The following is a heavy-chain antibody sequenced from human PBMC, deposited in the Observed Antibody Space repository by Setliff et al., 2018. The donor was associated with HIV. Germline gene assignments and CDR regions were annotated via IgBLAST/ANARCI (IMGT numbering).Heavy chain of an antibody. J-gene: IGHJ4*02. Sequence: KPSETLSLTCAVYGGSFSGYYWTWIRQSPGKGLEWIGEINDRGSTNYNPSLKSRVTMSVDTSKSQFSLKLSSVTAADTAVYYCVRGLGVRWDMTLVPAGIPFDFWGQGSLVTVSS. CDR3: VRGLGVRWDMTLVPAGIPFDF. CDR2: INDRGST. CDR1: GGSFSGYY. D-gene: IGHD2-2*02. V-gene: IGHV4-34*01.